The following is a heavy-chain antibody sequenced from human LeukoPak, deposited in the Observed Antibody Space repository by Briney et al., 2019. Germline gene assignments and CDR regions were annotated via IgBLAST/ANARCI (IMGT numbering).Heavy chain of an antibody. D-gene: IGHD1-1*01. CDR3: ARVGYNWNDPFDY. CDR2: IDHSGST. Sequence: PSETLSLTCAVSGYSISSGYYWGWIRQPPGQGLEWIGSIDHSGSTYYNPSLKSRVTMSVDTSKNQFSLKLSSVTDADTALYYCARVGYNWNDPFDYWGQGTLVTVSS. J-gene: IGHJ4*02. CDR1: GYSISSGYY. V-gene: IGHV4-38-2*01.